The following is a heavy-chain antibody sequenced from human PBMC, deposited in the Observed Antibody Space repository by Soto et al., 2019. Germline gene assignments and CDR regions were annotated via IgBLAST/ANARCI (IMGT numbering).Heavy chain of an antibody. V-gene: IGHV3-30*18. Sequence: XESLRLSCAASGFTLSSYGMHWVRQTPGKGLQWVAVISYDAINKYYADSVKGRFTISRDNSKNTLYLQMSSLRPEDTAVYYCAKDQSQGTGSLATRYYYYYGMDVWGQGTTVTVSS. J-gene: IGHJ6*02. D-gene: IGHD6-6*01. CDR1: GFTLSSYG. CDR3: AKDQSQGTGSLATRYYYYYGMDV. CDR2: ISYDAINK.